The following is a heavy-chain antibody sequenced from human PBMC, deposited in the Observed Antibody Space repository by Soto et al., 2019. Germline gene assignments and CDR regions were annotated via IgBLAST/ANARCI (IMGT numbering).Heavy chain of an antibody. CDR3: ARRSISSSWQHDY. CDR1: GGSFSGYY. D-gene: IGHD6-13*01. Sequence: QVQLQQWGAGLLKPSETLSLTCAVYGGSFSGYYWSWIRQPPGKGLEWIGEINHSGSTNYNPSLKRRVTISVDTSKNQFSLKLSSVTAADTAVYYCARRSISSSWQHDYWGQGTLVTVSS. CDR2: INHSGST. J-gene: IGHJ4*02. V-gene: IGHV4-34*01.